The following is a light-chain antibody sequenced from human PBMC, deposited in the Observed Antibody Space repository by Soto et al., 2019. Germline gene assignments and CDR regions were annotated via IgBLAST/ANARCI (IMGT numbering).Light chain of an antibody. CDR3: XQXXXXPIS. Sequence: IVITQTPLSLSVTPGQPASMSCKTSQSPLHSDGKTYLYWYLQRPGQPPQLLIYEVSNRLSEVPDRFSGSGSGTDFTLTISNLQPEDFATXXXXQXXXXPISFXQGTRLEIK. V-gene: IGKV2D-29*01. J-gene: IGKJ5*01. CDR1: QSPLHSDGKTY. CDR2: EVS.